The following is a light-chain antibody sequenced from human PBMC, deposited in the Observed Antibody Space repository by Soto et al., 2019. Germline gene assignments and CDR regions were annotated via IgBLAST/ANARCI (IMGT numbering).Light chain of an antibody. V-gene: IGKV2-28*01. CDR3: MQALQSPRT. CDR1: QSLLHSYGYNY. CDR2: LGS. J-gene: IGKJ1*01. Sequence: DIVMTQSPLSLPVTSGEPASISCRSTQSLLHSYGYNYLDWYLQKPGQSPQLLIYLGSNRSSGVPDRFSGSGSGTYFTLKISRVEAEHVGVYYCMQALQSPRTFGQGTKVEIK.